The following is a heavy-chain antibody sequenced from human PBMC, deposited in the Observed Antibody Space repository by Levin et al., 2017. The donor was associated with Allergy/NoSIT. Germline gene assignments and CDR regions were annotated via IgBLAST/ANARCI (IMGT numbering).Heavy chain of an antibody. J-gene: IGHJ6*02. D-gene: IGHD1-26*01. CDR2: IYWNDDK. V-gene: IGHV2-5*01. Sequence: SGPTLVKPTQTLTLTCTFSGFSLSTSGVGVGWIRQPPGKALEWLALIYWNDDKRYSPSLKSRLTITKDTSKNQVVLTMTNMDPVDTATYYCAHRVGAPENAYYYYYGMDVWGQGTTVTVSS. CDR3: AHRVGAPENAYYYYYGMDV. CDR1: GFSLSTSGVG.